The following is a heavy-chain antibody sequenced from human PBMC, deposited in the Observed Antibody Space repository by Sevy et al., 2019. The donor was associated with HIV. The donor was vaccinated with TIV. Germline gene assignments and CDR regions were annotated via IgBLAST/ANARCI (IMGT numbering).Heavy chain of an antibody. CDR1: GFTFSTYT. V-gene: IGHV3-23*01. J-gene: IGHJ6*02. CDR3: AKGDSTFYGLDV. D-gene: IGHD6-13*01. CDR2: ISGSGGST. Sequence: GGSLRLSCAASGFTFSTYTMNWVRQAPGKGLEWVSAISGSGGSTYYADSVKGRFTISRDKSKNTLFLQMNSLRAEDTAVYYCAKGDSTFYGLDVWGQGPTVTVSS.